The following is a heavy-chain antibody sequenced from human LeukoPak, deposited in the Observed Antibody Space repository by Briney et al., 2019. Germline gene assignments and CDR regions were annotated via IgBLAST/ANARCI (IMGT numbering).Heavy chain of an antibody. J-gene: IGHJ6*02. CDR2: ISAYNGNT. CDR1: GYTFTSYG. Sequence: ASVKVSCKASGYTFTSYGISWVRQAPGQGLEWMGWISAYNGNTNYAQKLQGRVTMTTDTSTSTAYMELRSLRSDDTAVYYCARVGYCSSTSCYADRYYYYGMDVWGQGTTVTVSS. D-gene: IGHD2-2*01. CDR3: ARVGYCSSTSCYADRYYYYGMDV. V-gene: IGHV1-18*01.